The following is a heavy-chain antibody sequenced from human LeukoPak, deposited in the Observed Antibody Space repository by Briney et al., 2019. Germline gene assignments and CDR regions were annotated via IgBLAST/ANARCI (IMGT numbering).Heavy chain of an antibody. V-gene: IGHV4-34*01. J-gene: IGHJ4*02. CDR2: INHSGST. Sequence: SETLSLTCAVYGGSFSGYYWSWIRQPPGKGLEWIGEINHSGSTNYHPSLKSRVTISVDTSKNQFSLKLSSVTAADTAVYYCARGRGTTVTIFDYWGQGTLVTVSS. CDR3: ARGRGTTVTIFDY. D-gene: IGHD4-17*01. CDR1: GGSFSGYY.